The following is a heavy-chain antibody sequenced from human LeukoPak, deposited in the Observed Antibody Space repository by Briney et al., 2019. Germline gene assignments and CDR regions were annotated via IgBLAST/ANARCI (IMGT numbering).Heavy chain of an antibody. CDR2: IKSGGTI. D-gene: IGHD3-3*01. J-gene: IGHJ6*02. Sequence: GGSLRLSCAASGFSVSSNFMSWARQAPGKGLEWVSVIKSGGTIYYADSVRGRFTISRDNSKNTLYLQMNSLRAEDTAVYYCASRDRGYYYGMDGWGQGTTVTVSS. V-gene: IGHV3-66*01. CDR3: ASRDRGYYYGMDG. CDR1: GFSVSSNF.